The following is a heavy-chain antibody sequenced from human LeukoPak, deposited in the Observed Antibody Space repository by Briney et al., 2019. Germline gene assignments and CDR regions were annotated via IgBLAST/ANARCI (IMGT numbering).Heavy chain of an antibody. V-gene: IGHV4-61*02. CDR2: IYTSGST. D-gene: IGHD2-2*01. CDR3: ARVVRVCATNCYGGPDALDI. CDR1: GGSISSGNYY. J-gene: IGHJ3*02. Sequence: SETLSLTCTVTGGSISSGNYYWSWIRHPAGKGLEWIGRIYTSGSTNYNPSLKSRVTISVDTSKNQFSLKLSSVSAADTAVYYCARVVRVCATNCYGGPDALDIWGQGTMVTVSS.